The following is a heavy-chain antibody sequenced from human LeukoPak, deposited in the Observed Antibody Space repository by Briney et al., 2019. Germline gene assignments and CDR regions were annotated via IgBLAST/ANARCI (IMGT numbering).Heavy chain of an antibody. Sequence: PGGSLRLSCAASGFTFSDYYMSWIRQAPGKGLEWVSYISSSGSTIYYADSVKGGFTISRDNAKKSLYLQMNSLRAEDTAVYYCASGTKTYYYDSSGFDYWGQGTLVTVSS. V-gene: IGHV3-11*04. CDR1: GFTFSDYY. D-gene: IGHD3-22*01. J-gene: IGHJ4*02. CDR3: ASGTKTYYYDSSGFDY. CDR2: ISSSGSTI.